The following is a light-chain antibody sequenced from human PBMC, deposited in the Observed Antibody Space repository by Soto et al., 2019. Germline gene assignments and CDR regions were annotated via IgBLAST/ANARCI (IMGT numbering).Light chain of an antibody. Sequence: ETVLTQSPGTLSLSPGERATLSCRASQSVSSSSLAWYQHRPGQAPRLLIYGTSSRATGIPDRFSGSGSGTDFTLTISSLEPEDSAVYYCQQRHMWPITFGQGTRLEIK. CDR2: GTS. CDR3: QQRHMWPIT. J-gene: IGKJ5*01. CDR1: QSVSSSS. V-gene: IGKV3D-20*02.